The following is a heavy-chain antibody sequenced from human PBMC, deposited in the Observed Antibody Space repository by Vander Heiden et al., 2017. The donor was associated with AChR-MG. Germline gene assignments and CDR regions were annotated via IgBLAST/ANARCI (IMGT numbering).Heavy chain of an antibody. J-gene: IGHJ6*02. V-gene: IGHV4-39*01. D-gene: IGHD3-16*02. CDR1: GGPTSSSSSY. Sequence: QLQLPESGPGLVKPSETQSLTCTVPGGPTSSSSSYWGWIRQPPGKGLEWIGSIYYSGSTYYNPSLKSRVTISVDTSKNQFSLKLSSVTAADTAVYYCARREASLALRGMDVWGQGTTVTVSS. CDR3: ARREASLALRGMDV. CDR2: IYYSGST.